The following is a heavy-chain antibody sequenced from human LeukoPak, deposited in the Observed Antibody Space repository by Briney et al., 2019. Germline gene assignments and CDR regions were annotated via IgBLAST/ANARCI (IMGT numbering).Heavy chain of an antibody. V-gene: IGHV4-34*01. CDR3: AGFAPMVGDDDDRNSIDH. Sequence: PSETLSLTCAVYGGSFSSYNYCWTRQPPGKGLEWIGEINHSGSTNYNPSLKSRVTISVDTSKNQFSLKLSSVTAADTAVYYCAGFAPMVGDDDDRNSIDHWGQGTLVTVSS. CDR2: INHSGST. D-gene: IGHD4-23*01. J-gene: IGHJ4*02. CDR1: GGSFSSYN.